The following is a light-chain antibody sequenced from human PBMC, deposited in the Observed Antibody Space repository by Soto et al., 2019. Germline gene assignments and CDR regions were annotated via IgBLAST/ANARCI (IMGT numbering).Light chain of an antibody. V-gene: IGKV3-11*01. J-gene: IGKJ5*01. CDR1: QSASSY. CDR2: DAS. CDR3: QQRSNWPPIT. Sequence: EIVLTQSPPTLSLSPGERATLSFRASQSASSYLAWYQQKPGQAPRLLIYDASDRATGIPARFSGSGSGTDFTLTISSLEPEDFAVYYCQQRSNWPPITFGQGTRLEIK.